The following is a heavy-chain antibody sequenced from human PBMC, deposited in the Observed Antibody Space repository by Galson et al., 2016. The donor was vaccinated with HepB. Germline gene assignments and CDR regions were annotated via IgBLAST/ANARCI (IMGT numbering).Heavy chain of an antibody. CDR1: GFLRNYL. CDR3: AKDGGPEYGGSSRAPYYCDY. D-gene: IGHD6-6*01. J-gene: IGHJ4*02. CDR2: ISSSADRV. V-gene: IGHV3-23*01. Sequence: SLRLSCAASGFLRNYLMRWVRQAPGNGLEWVSAISSSADRVYYAYSVQRRFTLSSDNSKNPLYLQMNSLRAEDAAVYYCAKDGGPEYGGSSRAPYYCDYWGQGTLVTVSS.